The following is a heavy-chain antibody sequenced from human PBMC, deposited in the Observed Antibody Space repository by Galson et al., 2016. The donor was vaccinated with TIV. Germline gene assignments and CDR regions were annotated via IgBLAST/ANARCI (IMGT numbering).Heavy chain of an antibody. CDR2: IYPRDSET. D-gene: IGHD5-18*01. CDR3: ARAPGCSGYSYGYFDS. J-gene: IGHJ4*02. CDR1: GDSISSYW. Sequence: QSGAEVTKPEESLRISCKASGDSISSYWVGWVRQIPGKGLEWMGIIYPRDSETRYSPSFQGQVTISADESISTVYLQWSSLKASDTAMYFCARAPGCSGYSYGYFDSWGQGTLVTVSS. V-gene: IGHV5-51*03.